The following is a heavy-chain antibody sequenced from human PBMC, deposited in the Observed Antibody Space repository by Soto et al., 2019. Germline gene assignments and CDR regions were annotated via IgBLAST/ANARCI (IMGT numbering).Heavy chain of an antibody. V-gene: IGHV5-51*01. CDR2: IYPGDSDT. J-gene: IGHJ6*02. CDR3: ARDNWNGAYYGLDV. Sequence: GESLKISCKGSVYIFTSYWIGWVRQLPGKGLEWMGIIYPGDSDTRYSPSFQGQVTISADRSISTAYLQMNSLRAEDTAVYWCARDNWNGAYYGLDVWGQGTTVTVSS. D-gene: IGHD1-20*01. CDR1: VYIFTSYW.